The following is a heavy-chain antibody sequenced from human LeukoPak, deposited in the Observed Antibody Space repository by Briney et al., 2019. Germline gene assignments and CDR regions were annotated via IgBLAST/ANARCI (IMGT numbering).Heavy chain of an antibody. CDR1: GGSLSTYY. V-gene: IGHV4-59*12. CDR2: IYYSGST. Sequence: PSETLSLTCTVSGGSLSTYYWSWIRQSPGKGLEWIAYIYYSGSTNYNPSLRSRVTISVDTSKNQFSLKMSSVTAADTAVYYCARARITIFGVVTANYYYYYGMDVWGQGTTVTVSS. CDR3: ARARITIFGVVTANYYYYYGMDV. D-gene: IGHD3-3*01. J-gene: IGHJ6*02.